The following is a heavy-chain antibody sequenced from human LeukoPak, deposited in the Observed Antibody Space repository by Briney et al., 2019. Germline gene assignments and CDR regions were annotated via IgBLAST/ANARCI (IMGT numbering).Heavy chain of an antibody. CDR3: AREEYQVLLD. D-gene: IGHD2-15*01. V-gene: IGHV3-30*02. J-gene: IGHJ4*02. CDR1: GFSFSTYG. CDR2: IRHDASSQ. Sequence: GGSLRLSCAASGFSFSTYGMHWVRQAPGKGLEWVAFIRHDASSQYYADSVKGRFTISRDNAKNSLYLQMNSLRVGDTAIYYCAREEYQVLLDWGQGILVTVAS.